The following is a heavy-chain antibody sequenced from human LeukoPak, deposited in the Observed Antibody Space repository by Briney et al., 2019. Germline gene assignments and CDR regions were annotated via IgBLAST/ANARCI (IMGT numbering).Heavy chain of an antibody. D-gene: IGHD3-10*01. CDR2: IYYSGST. Sequence: SETLSLTCTVSGGSISSYYWSWIRQPPGKGLEWIGYIYYSGSTNYNPSLKSRVTISVDTSKNQFSLKLSSVTAADTAVYYCARVRKGITMVRGVFDSWGQGTLVTVSS. V-gene: IGHV4-59*01. CDR1: GGSISSYY. CDR3: ARVRKGITMVRGVFDS. J-gene: IGHJ4*02.